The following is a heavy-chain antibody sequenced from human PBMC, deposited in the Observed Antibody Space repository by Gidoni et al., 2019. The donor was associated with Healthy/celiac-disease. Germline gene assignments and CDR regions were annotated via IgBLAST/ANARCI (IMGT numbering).Heavy chain of an antibody. Sequence: QVTLRESGPALVTPTQTLTRTCTFSGFSLRTSGRCVSSIRQPPGKALAWLARIDWDDDKYYSTSLKTRLTISKDTSKNQVVLTMTTMDPVDTATYYCARSLIYCGGDCYSPAYFDYGGQGTLVTVSS. V-gene: IGHV2-70*15. CDR2: IDWDDDK. CDR1: GFSLRTSGRC. CDR3: ARSLIYCGGDCYSPAYFDY. J-gene: IGHJ4*02. D-gene: IGHD2-21*02.